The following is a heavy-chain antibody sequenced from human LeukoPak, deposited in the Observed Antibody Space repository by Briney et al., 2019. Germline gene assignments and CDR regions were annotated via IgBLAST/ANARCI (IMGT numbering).Heavy chain of an antibody. CDR2: IYTSGST. CDR1: GGSISSYD. CDR3: ASERLAAAGMPFDS. V-gene: IGHV4-4*07. D-gene: IGHD6-13*01. J-gene: IGHJ4*02. Sequence: SQTLSLTCTVSGGSISSYDWNWIRQPAGKGLEWIGRIYTSGSTNYNPSLKSRVTISLDKSKNQFSLKLSSVTAADTAVYYCASERLAAAGMPFDSWGQGTLVTVSS.